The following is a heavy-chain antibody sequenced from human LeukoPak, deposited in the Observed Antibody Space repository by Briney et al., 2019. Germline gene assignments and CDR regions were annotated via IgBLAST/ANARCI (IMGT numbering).Heavy chain of an antibody. CDR3: AREAYCGGDCYSGFDY. V-gene: IGHV4-38-2*02. J-gene: IGHJ4*02. Sequence: KPSETLSLTCTVSGYSISSGYHWGWIRQPPGKGLEWIGSIYHSGSTNYNPSLKSRVTISVDTSKNRFSLTLSSVTAADTAVYFCAREAYCGGDCYSGFDYWGQGTLVTVSS. CDR2: IYHSGST. CDR1: GYSISSGYH. D-gene: IGHD2-21*02.